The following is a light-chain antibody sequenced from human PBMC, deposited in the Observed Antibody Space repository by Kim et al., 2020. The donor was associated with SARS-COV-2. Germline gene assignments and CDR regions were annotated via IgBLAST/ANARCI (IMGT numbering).Light chain of an antibody. J-gene: IGLJ3*02. CDR2: RNN. CDR1: RDNVGNKG. V-gene: IGLV10-54*01. Sequence: RQTATLTCTGNRDNVGNKGAAWMQQHQGHPPKLLFYRNNNRPSGISERFSASRSGNTASLTITGLQPEDEADYYCSAWDSGLSAVVFGGGTQLTVL. CDR3: SAWDSGLSAVV.